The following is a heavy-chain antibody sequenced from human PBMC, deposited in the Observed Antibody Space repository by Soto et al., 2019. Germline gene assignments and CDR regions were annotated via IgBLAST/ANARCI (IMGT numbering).Heavy chain of an antibody. CDR2: ISFDGSSK. Sequence: PGGSLRLSCAASGFTFSSYAMHWVRQAPGKGLEWVAVISFDGSSKYYADSVKGRFTISRDNSKNTLYLQMNSLRAEDTAVYYCAKVLKYSCFFWFDPWGQGTLVTAPQ. CDR3: AKVLKYSCFFWFDP. CDR1: GFTFSSYA. V-gene: IGHV3-30-3*01. J-gene: IGHJ5*02. D-gene: IGHD4-4*01.